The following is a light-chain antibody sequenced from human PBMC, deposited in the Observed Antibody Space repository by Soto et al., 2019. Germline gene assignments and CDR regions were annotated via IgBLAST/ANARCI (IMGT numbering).Light chain of an antibody. V-gene: IGKV3-15*01. CDR1: QNINSN. CDR2: AAS. J-gene: IGKJ4*01. CDR3: QQYNDWPLT. Sequence: MMTQSRATLSVSPGERATLFCRASQNINSNLAWYQKKPAQAPTVIIHAASTRATGIPDRFIGRRSGTDFTLTISSLQSEDFAIYYCQQYNDWPLTFGRGTKVDIK.